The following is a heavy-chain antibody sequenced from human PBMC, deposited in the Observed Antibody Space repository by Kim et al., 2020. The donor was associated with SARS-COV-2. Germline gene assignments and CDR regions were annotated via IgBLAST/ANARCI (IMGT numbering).Heavy chain of an antibody. CDR2: INHSGST. D-gene: IGHD5-12*01. CDR3: ARGGIVATMPFDY. J-gene: IGHJ4*02. CDR1: GGSFSGYY. V-gene: IGHV4-34*01. Sequence: SETLSLTCAVYGGSFSGYYWSWIRQPPGKGLEWIGEINHSGSTNYNPSLKSRVTISVDTSKNQFSLKLSSVTAADTAVYYCARGGIVATMPFDYWGQGTLVTVSS.